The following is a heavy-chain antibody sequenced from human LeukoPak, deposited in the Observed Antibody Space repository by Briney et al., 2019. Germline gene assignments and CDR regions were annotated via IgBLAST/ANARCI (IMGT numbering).Heavy chain of an antibody. CDR2: INSDGSTT. D-gene: IGHD4-17*01. CDR3: ARGGYGAHMG. V-gene: IGHV3-74*01. Sequence: GGSLRLSCAASGFTFSSYGMSWVRQAPGKGLVWVSGINSDGSTTGYADSVKGRFTISRDNAKNTLYLQMNTLRAEDTAVYYCARGGYGAHMGWGQGTLVTVSS. J-gene: IGHJ4*02. CDR1: GFTFSSYG.